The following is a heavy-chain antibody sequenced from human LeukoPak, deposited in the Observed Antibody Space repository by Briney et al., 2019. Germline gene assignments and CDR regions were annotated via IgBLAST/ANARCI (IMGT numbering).Heavy chain of an antibody. Sequence: SETLSLTCTVSGGSISSYYWSWIRQPPGKGLEWIGYVYYSGSTNYNPSLKSRVTISVDTSKNQFSLKLSSVTAADTAVYYCARAYSSSWFDPWGQGTLVTVSS. V-gene: IGHV4-59*01. CDR3: ARAYSSSWFDP. D-gene: IGHD6-13*01. CDR1: GGSISSYY. CDR2: VYYSGST. J-gene: IGHJ5*02.